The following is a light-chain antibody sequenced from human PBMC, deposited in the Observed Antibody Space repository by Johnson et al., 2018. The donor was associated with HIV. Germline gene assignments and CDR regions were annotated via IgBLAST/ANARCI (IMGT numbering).Light chain of an antibody. J-gene: IGLJ1*01. CDR2: DNN. Sequence: QSILTQPPSVSAAPGQTVTISCSGSSSNVGSSFVSWYQQLPGTAPKLLIYDNNKRPSGIPDRFSGSQSGTSAPLGITGLQTGDEADYYCVVWAASLSPHYVFGTGTTVIVL. V-gene: IGLV1-51*01. CDR3: VVWAASLSPHYV. CDR1: SSNVGSSF.